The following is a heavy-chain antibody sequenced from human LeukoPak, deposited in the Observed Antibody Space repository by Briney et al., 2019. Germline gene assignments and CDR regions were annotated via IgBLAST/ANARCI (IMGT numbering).Heavy chain of an antibody. J-gene: IGHJ4*02. Sequence: GESLKISCKGSGYSFTSFWIGWVRQMPGKGLEWMGIIYPGDSDTRYSPSFQGQVTTSADKSISTAYLQWSSLKASDTAMYYCARQAYGSGSYSPHWGQGTLVTVSS. CDR1: GYSFTSFW. D-gene: IGHD3-10*01. CDR2: IYPGDSDT. CDR3: ARQAYGSGSYSPH. V-gene: IGHV5-51*01.